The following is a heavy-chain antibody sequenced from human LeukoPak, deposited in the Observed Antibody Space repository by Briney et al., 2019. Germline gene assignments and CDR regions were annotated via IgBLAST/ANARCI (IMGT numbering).Heavy chain of an antibody. V-gene: IGHV3-74*01. Sequence: GGSLRLSCAASRFTFSSYWMYWVRQAPGKGLVWVSRINSDGSSTSYADSVKGRFTISRDNAKNTLYLQMNSLRAEGTAVYYCARAPLGANSHFDYWGQGTLVTVSS. J-gene: IGHJ4*02. CDR3: ARAPLGANSHFDY. D-gene: IGHD1-26*01. CDR1: RFTFSSYW. CDR2: INSDGSST.